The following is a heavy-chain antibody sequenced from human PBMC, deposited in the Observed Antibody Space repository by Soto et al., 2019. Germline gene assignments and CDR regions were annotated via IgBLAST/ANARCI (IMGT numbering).Heavy chain of an antibody. CDR3: ARDPPPPDY. J-gene: IGHJ4*02. CDR2: ISAYNGNT. CDR1: GTTLPGYV. Sequence: QVQLVQSGAEVKKPGPSWKFSAKASGTTLPGYVISWMRQAPGQGLEWMGWISAYNGNTNYAQKLQGRVTMTTDTSTSTAYMELRSLRSDDTAVYYCARDPPPPDYWGQGTLVTVSS. V-gene: IGHV1-18*01.